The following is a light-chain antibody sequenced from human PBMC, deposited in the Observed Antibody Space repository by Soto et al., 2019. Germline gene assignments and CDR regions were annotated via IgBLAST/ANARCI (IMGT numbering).Light chain of an antibody. CDR1: QGVSTR. CDR3: HQRQSWPRT. J-gene: IGKJ1*01. CDR2: LTS. V-gene: IGKV3-11*01. Sequence: EIVLTQSPATLSSFPGDRVTLSCRASQGVSTRLAWYQHRPGQAPRLLIYLTSNRAAGIQARFSGSGSGTDFTLTIRDVQPEDFAIYYCHQRQSWPRTFGQGTKVDI.